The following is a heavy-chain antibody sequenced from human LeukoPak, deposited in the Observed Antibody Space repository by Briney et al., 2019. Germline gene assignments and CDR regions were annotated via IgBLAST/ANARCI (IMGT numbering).Heavy chain of an antibody. V-gene: IGHV1-69*05. D-gene: IGHD3-3*01. CDR2: IIPIFGTA. CDR3: ARGFHGYDFWSGYYLLFHPLGANYYYGMDV. Sequence: GSSVKVSCKASGGTFSSYAISWVRQAPGQGLEWMGGIIPIFGTANYAQKFQGRVTMTTDTSTSTAYMELRSLRSDDTAVYYCARGFHGYDFWSGYYLLFHPLGANYYYGMDVWGQGTTVTVSS. J-gene: IGHJ6*02. CDR1: GGTFSSYA.